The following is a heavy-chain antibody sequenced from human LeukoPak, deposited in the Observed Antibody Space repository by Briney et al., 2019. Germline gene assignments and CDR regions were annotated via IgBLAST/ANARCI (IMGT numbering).Heavy chain of an antibody. CDR3: AKTSGWPYYFDY. CDR2: ITGSGGNT. D-gene: IGHD6-19*01. J-gene: IGHJ4*02. CDR1: GFTFSTYA. Sequence: GGSLRLSCAASGFTFSTYAMSWVRQPPGKGLEWVSAITGSGGNTYYADSVKGRFTISRDNSKNTVYLKVNSLRAEDTAVYYCAKTSGWPYYFDYWGQGTLVTVSS. V-gene: IGHV3-23*01.